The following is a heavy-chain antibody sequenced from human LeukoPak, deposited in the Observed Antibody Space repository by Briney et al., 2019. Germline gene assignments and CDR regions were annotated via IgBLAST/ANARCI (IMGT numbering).Heavy chain of an antibody. D-gene: IGHD6-25*01. V-gene: IGHV3-11*01. CDR1: GFTFSDYY. J-gene: IGHJ4*02. CDR2: MSSTSSRAI. CDR3: AGRASGSYPLF. Sequence: GGSLRLTCAASGFTFSDYYMSWIRQAPGKGLEWVSLMSSTSSRAIYYGDSVKGRFTTSRDNAKNSLYLQMSSLRLEDTAIYYCAGRASGSYPLFWGQGILVTVSA.